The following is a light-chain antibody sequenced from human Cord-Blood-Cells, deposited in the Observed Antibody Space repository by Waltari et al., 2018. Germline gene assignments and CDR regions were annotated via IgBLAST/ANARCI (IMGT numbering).Light chain of an antibody. CDR3: QQSYSTPYT. CDR1: QSISSY. CDR2: AAS. V-gene: IGKV1-39*01. J-gene: IGKJ2*01. Sequence: DIQMTQSPSSLSASVGDRVTITCRASQSISSYLNWYKQKPGKAPKLLLYAASSLQSGVPARVSGSGSGTDFTLTISSLQPEDFATYYCQQSYSTPYTFGQGTKLEIK.